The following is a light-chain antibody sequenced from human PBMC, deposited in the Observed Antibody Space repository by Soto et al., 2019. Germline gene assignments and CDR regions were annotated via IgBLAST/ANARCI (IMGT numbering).Light chain of an antibody. V-gene: IGKV1-39*01. J-gene: IGKJ1*01. CDR3: QEALNEPWT. Sequence: TQSQSTLSASFGDRVPISCRASHSISFFLSWYQQKPGRAPKLLIWGASNLMSGVPPRFSGSRSGTDFTLVISNLQPDDFATYYCQEALNEPWTFGQGTMVDIK. CDR1: HSISFF. CDR2: GAS.